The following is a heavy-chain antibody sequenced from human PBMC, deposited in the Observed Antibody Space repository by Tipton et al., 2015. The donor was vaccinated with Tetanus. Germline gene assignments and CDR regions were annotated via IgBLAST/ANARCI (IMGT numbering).Heavy chain of an antibody. J-gene: IGHJ6*02. V-gene: IGHV4-34*01. CDR1: GGSFTDYS. D-gene: IGHD3-22*01. Sequence: TLSLTCAVYGGSFTDYSWSWIRQPPGQGLEWIGEVNQAGNTDYFPSLKGRVTMSLDTSKSQLSLNLSSVTAADTAVYYCARGPRTRIYDSSGYSFRYFYGMDVWGLGATVTVSS. CDR2: VNQAGNT. CDR3: ARGPRTRIYDSSGYSFRYFYGMDV.